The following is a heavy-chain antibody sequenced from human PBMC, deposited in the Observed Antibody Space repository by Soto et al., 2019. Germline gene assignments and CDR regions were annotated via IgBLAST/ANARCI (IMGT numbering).Heavy chain of an antibody. CDR1: GFTFSRYG. Sequence: EVKLVESGGGLVKPGGSLRLSCAASGFTFSRYGMNWLRQAPGKGLEWVASISSSTSYVYYADSVKGRFSTSRDNATNGLYMEMYALRAEDTAVYYCVGYPFEGRVVIWSESWGQGTLVTVYS. CDR2: ISSSTSYV. CDR3: VGYPFEGRVVIWSES. D-gene: IGHD3-3*01. J-gene: IGHJ5*02. V-gene: IGHV3-21*06.